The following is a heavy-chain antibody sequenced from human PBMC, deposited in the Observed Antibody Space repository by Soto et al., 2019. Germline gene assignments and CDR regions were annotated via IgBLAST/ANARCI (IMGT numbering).Heavy chain of an antibody. V-gene: IGHV1-18*04. CDR1: GYTFTSYG. J-gene: IGHJ6*02. CDR2: ISAYNGNT. D-gene: IGHD2-2*03. Sequence: QVQLVQSGAEVKKPGASVKVSCKASGYTFTSYGISWVRQAPGQGLEWMGWISAYNGNTNYAQKHQGRVTMTTDTSTSTAYMELRSLRSDDTAVYYCARDGYCSSTSCYPGYYGMDVCGQGTTVTVSS. CDR3: ARDGYCSSTSCYPGYYGMDV.